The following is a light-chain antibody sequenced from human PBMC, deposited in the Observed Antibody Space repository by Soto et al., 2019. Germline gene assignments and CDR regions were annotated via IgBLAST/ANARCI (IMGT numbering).Light chain of an antibody. CDR1: QGISSY. J-gene: IGKJ5*01. CDR3: QQLNRYPIT. CDR2: AAS. Sequence: DIQLTQSPSFLSASVGDRVIITCRASQGISSYLAWYQQKPGKAPKLLIYAASTLQSGVPSRFSGSGSATDFTLTISSLQPEDFATYYCQQLNRYPITFGQGTRVEIK. V-gene: IGKV1-9*01.